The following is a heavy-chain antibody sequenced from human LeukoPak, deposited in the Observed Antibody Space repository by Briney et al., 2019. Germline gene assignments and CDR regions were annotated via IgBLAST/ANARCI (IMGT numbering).Heavy chain of an antibody. CDR3: ARSENWERSFDY. J-gene: IGHJ4*02. V-gene: IGHV1-2*02. D-gene: IGHD3-16*01. CDR2: INPNSGGT. Sequence: ASVKVSCKASGYTFTGYYVHWVRQAPGQGLEWMGWINPNSGGTNYAQKFQGRVTMTRDTSISTAYMELSRLRSDDTAVYYCARSENWERSFDYWGQGTLVTVSS. CDR1: GYTFTGYY.